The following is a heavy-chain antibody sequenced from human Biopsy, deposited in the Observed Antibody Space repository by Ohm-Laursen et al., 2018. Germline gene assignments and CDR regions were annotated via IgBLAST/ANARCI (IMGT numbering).Heavy chain of an antibody. CDR2: IDSSAAST. CDR3: ARLGELHGLWYFDF. Sequence: SLRLSCTASGFTFKNYAMNWVRQAPGKGLDWVSSIDSSAASTFYADSVQGRFTISRDNAKNSLYLQMNSLRVEDTALYFCARLGELHGLWYFDFWGQGALVTVSS. CDR1: GFTFKNYA. J-gene: IGHJ4*02. D-gene: IGHD2-21*01. V-gene: IGHV3-23*01.